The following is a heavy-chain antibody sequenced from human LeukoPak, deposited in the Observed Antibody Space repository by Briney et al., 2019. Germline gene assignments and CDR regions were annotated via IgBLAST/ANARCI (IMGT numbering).Heavy chain of an antibody. CDR2: ISSSGNTI. CDR3: ARVYYDSSGYYYDGYSFDY. J-gene: IGHJ4*02. CDR1: GFTFSDYY. D-gene: IGHD3-22*01. Sequence: PGGSLRLSCAASGFTFSDYYMSWIRQAPGKGLEWVSYISSSGNTIYYADSAKGRFTISRDNAKNSLYLQMNSLRAEDTALYYCARVYYDSSGYYYDGYSFDYWGQGTLVTVSS. V-gene: IGHV3-11*04.